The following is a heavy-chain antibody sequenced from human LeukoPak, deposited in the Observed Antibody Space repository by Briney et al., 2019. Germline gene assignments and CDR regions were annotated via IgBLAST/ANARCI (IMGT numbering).Heavy chain of an antibody. D-gene: IGHD6-13*01. CDR2: IHREESSI. Sequence: PGGSLRLSCAGSGFTFSSSWIHWVRQDPGKGLVWVSRIHREESSISYADPVKGRFTISRDNAKNTLYLQMNSLRAEDTAVYYCTRGNLAAGGAFDIWGQGTVVTVSS. CDR3: TRGNLAAGGAFDI. V-gene: IGHV3-74*01. J-gene: IGHJ3*02. CDR1: GFTFSSSW.